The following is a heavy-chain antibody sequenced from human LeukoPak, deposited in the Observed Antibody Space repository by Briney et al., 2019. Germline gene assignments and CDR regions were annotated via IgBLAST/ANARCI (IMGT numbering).Heavy chain of an antibody. V-gene: IGHV4-4*07. J-gene: IGHJ4*02. CDR1: GGSISSYY. CDR3: ARENSGSYREFDY. D-gene: IGHD1-26*01. CDR2: IYTSGST. Sequence: PSETLSLTCTVSGGSISSYYWSWIRQPAGKGLEWIGRIYTSGSTNYNASLKSRVSMSVDTSKNQFSLTLSSVTAADTAVFYCARENSGSYREFDYWGQGTLDTVSS.